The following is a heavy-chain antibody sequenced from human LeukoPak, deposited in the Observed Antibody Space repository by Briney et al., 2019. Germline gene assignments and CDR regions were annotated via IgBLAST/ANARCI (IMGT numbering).Heavy chain of an antibody. J-gene: IGHJ2*01. V-gene: IGHV4-38-2*02. CDR1: GYSISSAYY. CDR2: MYHSGST. CDR3: ARVYSSSYDYWYFDL. D-gene: IGHD6-13*01. Sequence: NPSETLSLTCSVSGYSISSAYYWGWIRQPPGKGLEWIGTMYHSGSTNYNRSLKSRVTISVDTSKNQFSLKLSSVTAADTAVYYCARVYSSSYDYWYFDLWGRGTLVTVSS.